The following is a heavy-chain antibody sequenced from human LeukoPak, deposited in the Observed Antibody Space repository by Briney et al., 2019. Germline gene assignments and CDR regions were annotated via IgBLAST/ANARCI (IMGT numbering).Heavy chain of an antibody. CDR3: ARGYYDSSGYRGDY. CDR2: IKQDGSEK. J-gene: IGHJ4*02. Sequence: GGSLRLSCAASGFTFSSYWMSWVRQAPGEGLEWVANIKQDGSEKYYVDSVKGRFTISRDNAKNSLYLQMNSLRAEDTAVYYCARGYYDSSGYRGDYWGQGTLVTVSS. CDR1: GFTFSSYW. D-gene: IGHD3-22*01. V-gene: IGHV3-7*01.